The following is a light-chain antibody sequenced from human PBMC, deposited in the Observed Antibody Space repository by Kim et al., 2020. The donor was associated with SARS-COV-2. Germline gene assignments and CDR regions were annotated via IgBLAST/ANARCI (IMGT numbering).Light chain of an antibody. CDR1: SSDVGGYNY. Sequence: GQSITISCTGTSSDVGGYNYVSWYQQHPGKAPRLMIYEVSKRPSGVSDRFSGSKSGNTASLTISGLQAEDEADYYCNSYTSSGTWVFGGGTQLTVL. J-gene: IGLJ3*02. CDR3: NSYTSSGTWV. CDR2: EVS. V-gene: IGLV2-14*03.